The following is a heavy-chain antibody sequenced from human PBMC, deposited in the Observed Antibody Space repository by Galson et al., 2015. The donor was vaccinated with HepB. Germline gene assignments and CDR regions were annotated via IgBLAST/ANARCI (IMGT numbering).Heavy chain of an antibody. D-gene: IGHD3-3*01. J-gene: IGHJ6*02. CDR3: ARDLKVVGDLFYYYGLDV. CDR1: GFTFSNYG. Sequence: SLRLSCAASGFTFSNYGMHWVRQAPGKGLEWVAVIWFDGSNKDCLDSVRGRFTISRDNSKDTLFLQMNSLRAEDTAVYYCARDLKVVGDLFYYYGLDVWGQGTTVTVS. CDR2: IWFDGSNK. V-gene: IGHV3-33*01.